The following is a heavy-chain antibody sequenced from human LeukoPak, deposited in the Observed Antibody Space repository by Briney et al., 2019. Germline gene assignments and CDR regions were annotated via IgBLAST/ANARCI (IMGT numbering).Heavy chain of an antibody. CDR2: IKQDGSEK. Sequence: PGGSLRLSCAVSGFTFSSYWMSWVRQAPGKGLEWVANIKQDGSEKYYVDSVKGRFTISRDNAKNSLYLQMNSLRAEDTAVYYCASDLGSSERKLGGYWGQGTLVTVSS. CDR1: GFTFSSYW. V-gene: IGHV3-7*01. J-gene: IGHJ4*02. CDR3: ASDLGSSERKLGGY. D-gene: IGHD6-25*01.